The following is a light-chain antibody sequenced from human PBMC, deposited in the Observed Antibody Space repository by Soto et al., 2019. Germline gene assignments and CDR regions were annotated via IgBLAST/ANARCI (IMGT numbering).Light chain of an antibody. CDR1: SSDIGGYNY. V-gene: IGLV2-14*03. CDR3: CSYTFNSAVFI. Sequence: QAVLTQPASVSGSPGQSITISCTGTSSDIGGYNYVSWYQHHPAKAPKLMIYDVSNRPSGVSHRFSGSKSGNTASLTISGLQAEDEADYYCCSYTFNSAVFIFRGGTKLTVL. CDR2: DVS. J-gene: IGLJ2*01.